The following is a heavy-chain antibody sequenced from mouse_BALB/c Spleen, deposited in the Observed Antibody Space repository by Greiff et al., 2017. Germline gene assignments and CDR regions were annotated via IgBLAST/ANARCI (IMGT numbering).Heavy chain of an antibody. Sequence: VQLQQSGPELVKPGASVKMSCKASGYTFTSYVMHWVKQKPGQGLEWIGYINPYNDGTKYNEKFKGKATLTSDKSSSTAYMELSSLTSEDSAVYYCARVITTVVAPYAMDYWGQGTSVTVSS. D-gene: IGHD1-1*01. CDR3: ARVITTVVAPYAMDY. V-gene: IGHV1-14*01. CDR1: GYTFTSYV. J-gene: IGHJ4*01. CDR2: INPYNDGT.